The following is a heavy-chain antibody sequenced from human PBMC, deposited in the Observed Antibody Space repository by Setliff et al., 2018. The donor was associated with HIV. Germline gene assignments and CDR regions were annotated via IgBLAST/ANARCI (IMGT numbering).Heavy chain of an antibody. D-gene: IGHD3-22*01. Sequence: SVKVSCKASGYIFTDYYFHWVRQAPGQGLEWMGGVIPIFGSATFAQKFQGRVTITADESKDTVEMELSSLTSEDTAVYYCARDDHYYDMGSILSDWFFDVWDRGTLVTVSS. CDR1: GYIFTDYY. V-gene: IGHV1-69*13. CDR2: VIPIFGSA. CDR3: ARDDHYYDMGSILSDWFFDV. J-gene: IGHJ2*01.